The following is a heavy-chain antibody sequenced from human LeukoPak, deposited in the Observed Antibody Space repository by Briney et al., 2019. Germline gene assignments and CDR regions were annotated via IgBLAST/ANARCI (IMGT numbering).Heavy chain of an antibody. D-gene: IGHD4-11*01. Sequence: PGGSLRLSCVASGFSVISNYMSWVRQAPGKGLEWVSVIYSDGTIYYTDSVKGRFTISRDNSKNTLYLQMNSLRAEDTALYYCARGYSNYGYAFDIWGQGTMVTVSS. V-gene: IGHV3-53*01. J-gene: IGHJ3*02. CDR3: ARGYSNYGYAFDI. CDR2: IYSDGTI. CDR1: GFSVISNY.